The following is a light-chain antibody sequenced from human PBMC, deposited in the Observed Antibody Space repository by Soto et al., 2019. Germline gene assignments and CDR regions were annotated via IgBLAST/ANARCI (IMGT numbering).Light chain of an antibody. V-gene: IGKV4-1*01. CDR2: WAS. J-gene: IGKJ2*01. Sequence: DIVMTQSPDSLAVSLGERATINCKSSQSVLYSSNNKNYLAWYQQKPGQPPKLLIYWASTRESGVPDRFSGSGSGTDFTLTIRSLQAEDVAVHYCQQYYSTPMYTFGQGTKLEIK. CDR1: QSVLYSSNNKNY. CDR3: QQYYSTPMYT.